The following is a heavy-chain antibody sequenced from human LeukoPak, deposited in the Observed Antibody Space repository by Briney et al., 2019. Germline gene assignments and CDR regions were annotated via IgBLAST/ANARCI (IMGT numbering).Heavy chain of an antibody. V-gene: IGHV3-53*01. D-gene: IGHD4/OR15-4a*01. CDR2: IYSDNT. CDR1: GFSLNKYW. Sequence: PGESLRLSCEASGFSLNKYWMSWVRQAPGKGLEWVSFIYSDNTHYSDSVKGRFTISRDNSKNTLYLQMNSLRAEDTAVYYCARRAGAYSHPYDYWGQGTLVTVSS. CDR3: ARRAGAYSHPYDY. J-gene: IGHJ4*02.